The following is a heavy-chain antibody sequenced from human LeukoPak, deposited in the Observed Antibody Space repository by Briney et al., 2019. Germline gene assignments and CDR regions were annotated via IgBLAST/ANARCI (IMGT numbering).Heavy chain of an antibody. V-gene: IGHV1-69*04. CDR2: IIPILGIA. CDR3: ARVGTAGLWVDY. D-gene: IGHD6-19*01. CDR1: GGTFSSYA. J-gene: IGHJ4*02. Sequence: GASVKVSCKASGGTFSSYAISWVRQAPGQGLEWMGRIIPILGIANYAQKFQGRVTITADKSTSTAYMELSSLRSEDTAVYYCARVGTAGLWVDYWGQGTLVTVSS.